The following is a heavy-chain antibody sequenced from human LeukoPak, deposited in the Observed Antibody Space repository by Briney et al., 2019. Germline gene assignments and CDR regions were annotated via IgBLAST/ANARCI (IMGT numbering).Heavy chain of an antibody. Sequence: SETLSLTCAVYGGSFSGYYWSWIRQPPGKGLEWIGEINHSGSTNCNPSLKSRVTISVDTSKNQFSLKLSSVTAADTAVYYCARMGRRSRITYSSGWYGRTYYFDYWGQGTLVTVSS. CDR2: INHSGST. V-gene: IGHV4-34*01. CDR1: GGSFSGYY. D-gene: IGHD6-19*01. CDR3: ARMGRRSRITYSSGWYGRTYYFDY. J-gene: IGHJ4*02.